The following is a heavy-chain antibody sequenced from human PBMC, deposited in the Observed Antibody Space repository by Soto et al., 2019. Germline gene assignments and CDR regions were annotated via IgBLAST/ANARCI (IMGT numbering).Heavy chain of an antibody. V-gene: IGHV4-4*02. D-gene: IGHD6-6*01. Sequence: SETLALSWAVSGGSISSSNWWGFVRQPPGKGLEWIGEIYHSGSTNYNPSLKSRVTISVDKSKNQFFLKLSSVTAADTAVYYCARVMGLYSSSGEGYYYGMDVWGQGTTVTVS. CDR2: IYHSGST. J-gene: IGHJ6*02. CDR3: ARVMGLYSSSGEGYYYGMDV. CDR1: GGSISSSNW.